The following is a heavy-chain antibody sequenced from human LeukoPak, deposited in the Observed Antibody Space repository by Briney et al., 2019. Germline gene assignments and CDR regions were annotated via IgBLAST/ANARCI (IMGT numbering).Heavy chain of an antibody. CDR1: GFTFSSYT. V-gene: IGHV3-21*01. D-gene: IGHD3-10*02. CDR2: IDSSNYYI. Sequence: GGSLRLSCAASGFTFSSYTMNWVRQAPGKGLEWVSSIDSSNYYIYYADSVKGRFTISRDNAKNSLYPQMNSLRAEGTAVYYCAELGITMIGGVWGKGTTVTISS. J-gene: IGHJ6*04. CDR3: AELGITMIGGV.